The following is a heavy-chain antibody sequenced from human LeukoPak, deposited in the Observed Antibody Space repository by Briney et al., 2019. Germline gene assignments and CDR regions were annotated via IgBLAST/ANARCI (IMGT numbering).Heavy chain of an antibody. J-gene: IGHJ4*02. CDR2: ISSSGSTI. V-gene: IGHV3-11*01. CDR3: AKDRRFGELRGYFDY. Sequence: GGSLRLSCAASGFTFSDYYMSWIRQAPGKGLEWVSYISSSGSTIYYADSVKGRFTISRDNAKNSLYLQMNSLRAEDTAVYYCAKDRRFGELRGYFDYWGQGTLVTVSS. D-gene: IGHD3-10*01. CDR1: GFTFSDYY.